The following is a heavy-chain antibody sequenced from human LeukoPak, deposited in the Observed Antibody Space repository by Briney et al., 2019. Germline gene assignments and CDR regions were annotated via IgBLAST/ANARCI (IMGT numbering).Heavy chain of an antibody. V-gene: IGHV3-74*01. CDR2: ISADGSVT. CDR3: ATAGGDGSRMGFDP. D-gene: IGHD2-15*01. J-gene: IGHJ5*02. CDR1: GFTFSRYW. Sequence: PGGSLRLSCADSGFTFSRYWMHWVRQTPGKGLVWVSCISADGSVTRYADSVKGRFTISRDNTKSTLYLQMHSLRAEDTAVYYCATAGGDGSRMGFDPWGQGTLLTVSS.